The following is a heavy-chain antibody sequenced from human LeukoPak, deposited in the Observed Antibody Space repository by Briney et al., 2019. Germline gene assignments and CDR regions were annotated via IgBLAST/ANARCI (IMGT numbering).Heavy chain of an antibody. J-gene: IGHJ5*02. Sequence: ASVKVSCKASGYTFTSYYMHWVRQAPGQGLEWMGIINPSGGSTSYAQKFQGRVTMTRDTSTSTVYMELSSLRPEDTAVYYCARAFLEWLHWFDPWGQGTLVTVSS. CDR2: INPSGGST. V-gene: IGHV1-46*01. CDR1: GYTFTSYY. CDR3: ARAFLEWLHWFDP. D-gene: IGHD3-3*01.